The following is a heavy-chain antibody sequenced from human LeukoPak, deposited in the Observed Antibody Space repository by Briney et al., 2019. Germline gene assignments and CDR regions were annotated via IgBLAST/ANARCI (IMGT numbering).Heavy chain of an antibody. Sequence: GGSLRLSCAASGFTFSTYAINWVRQAPGKGLEWVSSINSAGTSKKYADSLKGRLTISRDNAKNTLFLQLSSLRDEDTAVHYCARGRNAGGPYYSDYWGQGTLVTVSS. D-gene: IGHD4-23*01. CDR1: GFTFSTYA. J-gene: IGHJ4*02. CDR2: INSAGTSK. V-gene: IGHV3-21*01. CDR3: ARGRNAGGPYYSDY.